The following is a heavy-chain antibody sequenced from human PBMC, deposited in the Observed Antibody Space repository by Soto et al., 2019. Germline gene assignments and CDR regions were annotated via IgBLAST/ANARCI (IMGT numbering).Heavy chain of an antibody. CDR3: ARGGRSSGHNYYGMDV. CDR1: GFTFSSYG. J-gene: IGHJ6*02. Sequence: GGSLRLSCAASGFTFSSYGMHWVRQAPGKGLEWVAVIWYDGSNKYYADSVKGRFTISRDNSKNTLYLQMNSLRAEDTAVYYCARGGRSSGHNYYGMDVWGQGTTVTVSS. V-gene: IGHV3-33*01. CDR2: IWYDGSNK. D-gene: IGHD3-22*01.